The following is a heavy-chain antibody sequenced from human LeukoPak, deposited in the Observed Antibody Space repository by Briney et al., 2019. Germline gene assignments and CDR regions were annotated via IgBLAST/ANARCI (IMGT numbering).Heavy chain of an antibody. V-gene: IGHV3-23*01. J-gene: IGHJ4*02. D-gene: IGHD3-10*01. CDR1: GITLSNYG. CDR2: IGGSGGVT. Sequence: GGSLRLSCAVSGITLSNYGMSWVRQTPGKGLEWVAGIGGSGGVTNYADSVKGRFTISRDSAKNTLYLQMNSLRAGDTAVYFCAKRGVVIRVILVGFHKEAYYFDSWGQGALVTVSS. CDR3: AKRGVVIRVILVGFHKEAYYFDS.